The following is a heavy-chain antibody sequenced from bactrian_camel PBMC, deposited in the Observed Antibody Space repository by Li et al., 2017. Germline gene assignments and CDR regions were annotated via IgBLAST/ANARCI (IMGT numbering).Heavy chain of an antibody. CDR1: GFTRSL. J-gene: IGHJ6*01. CDR2: ITSDSSST. Sequence: VQLVESGGGLVQPGGSLGLSCAASGFTRSLWVRQAPGKGLEWVSLITSDSSSTYSADSVKGRFTISEDIANTTIYLQMSSLKPEDTAMYYCAAAAGWVPMPPQPVAFGYWGQGTQVTVS. D-gene: IGHD5*01. CDR3: AAAAGWVPMPPQPVAFGY. V-gene: IGHV3S40*01.